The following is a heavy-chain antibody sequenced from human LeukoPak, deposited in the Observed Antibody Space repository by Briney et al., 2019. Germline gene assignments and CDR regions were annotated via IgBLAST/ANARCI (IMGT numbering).Heavy chain of an antibody. CDR1: GYTFTSYY. J-gene: IGHJ4*02. Sequence: ASVKVSCKASGYTFTSYYMHWVRQAPGQGLDWMGIINPSGGSTSYAQKFQGRVTMTRDTSTGTVYMELSSLRSEDTAVYYCARGESNYDILTGYLDYWGQGTLVTVSS. V-gene: IGHV1-46*03. CDR2: INPSGGST. D-gene: IGHD3-9*01. CDR3: ARGESNYDILTGYLDY.